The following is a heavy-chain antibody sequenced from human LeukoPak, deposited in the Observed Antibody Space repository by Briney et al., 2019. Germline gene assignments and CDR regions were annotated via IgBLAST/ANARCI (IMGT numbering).Heavy chain of an antibody. Sequence: GGSLRLSCAASGFTFSSYRMNWVRQAPGKGLEWVSSISSSSSYIYYADSVKGRFTISRDNAKNSLYLQMNSLRAEDTAVYYCARGAVAGNGLDYWGQGTLVTVSS. CDR1: GFTFSSYR. CDR3: ARGAVAGNGLDY. D-gene: IGHD6-19*01. V-gene: IGHV3-21*01. CDR2: ISSSSSYI. J-gene: IGHJ4*02.